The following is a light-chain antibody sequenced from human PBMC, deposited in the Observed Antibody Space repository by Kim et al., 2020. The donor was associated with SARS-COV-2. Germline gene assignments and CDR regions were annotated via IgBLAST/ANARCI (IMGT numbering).Light chain of an antibody. Sequence: EIVLTQSPGTLTLSAGERATLSCRASQTVSSDYLAWFQQKPGQPPRLLIYGASSRAAGVPDRFSGSGSGTDFTLTVSRLEPEDFAVYFCQHYGGSLWPFGQGTKVDFK. CDR1: QTVSSDY. V-gene: IGKV3-20*01. J-gene: IGKJ1*01. CDR2: GAS. CDR3: QHYGGSLWP.